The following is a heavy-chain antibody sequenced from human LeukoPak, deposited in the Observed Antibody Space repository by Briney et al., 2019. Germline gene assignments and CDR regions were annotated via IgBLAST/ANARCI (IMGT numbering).Heavy chain of an antibody. V-gene: IGHV4-4*07. CDR3: ARDPRFSPFDN. J-gene: IGHJ4*02. Sequence: SETLSLTCTVSGGSISIYYWRWIRQPAGKGLEWIGRIYTCGSTNYSPSLKSRVTISVDTSKNQFSLKLSSVTAADTAVYYCARDPRFSPFDNWGQGTLVTVSS. CDR2: IYTCGST. CDR1: GGSISIYY.